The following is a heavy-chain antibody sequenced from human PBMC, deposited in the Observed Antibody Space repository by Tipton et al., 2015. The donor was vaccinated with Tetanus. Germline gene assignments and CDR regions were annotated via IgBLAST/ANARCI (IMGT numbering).Heavy chain of an antibody. CDR2: VDYSGST. D-gene: IGHD6-13*01. CDR3: ARLSIASTGTYGLTFYYGMDV. Sequence: TLSLTCTVSGGSIRGGDFSWGWIRQPPGRGLEWIGSVDYSGSTYYNPSLKSRVAIFVDTSKNHFSLRLGSVTAADAAVYYCARLSIASTGTYGLTFYYGMDVWGPGTTVTVSS. CDR1: GGSIRGGDFS. V-gene: IGHV4-39*02. J-gene: IGHJ6*02.